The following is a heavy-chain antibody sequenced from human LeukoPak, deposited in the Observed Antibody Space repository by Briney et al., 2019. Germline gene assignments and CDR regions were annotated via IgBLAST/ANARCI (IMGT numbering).Heavy chain of an antibody. Sequence: ASVKVSCKASGYTFTSYYMHWVRQAPGQGLEWMGIINPSGGSTSYAQKFQGRVTMTRDTSTSTVYMELSSLRSEDTAVYYCARDPTPRIAAAGTGYFDLWGRGTLVTVSS. J-gene: IGHJ2*01. CDR1: GYTFTSYY. D-gene: IGHD6-13*01. CDR3: ARDPTPRIAAAGTGYFDL. CDR2: INPSGGST. V-gene: IGHV1-46*01.